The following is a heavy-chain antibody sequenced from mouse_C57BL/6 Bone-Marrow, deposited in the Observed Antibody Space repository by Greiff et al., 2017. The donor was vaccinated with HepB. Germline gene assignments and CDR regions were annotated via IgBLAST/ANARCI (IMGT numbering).Heavy chain of an antibody. Sequence: EVKVVESGPGLAKPSQTLSLTCSVTGYSITSDYWNWIRKFPGNKLEYMGYISYSGSTYYNPSLKSRISITRDTSKNQYYLQLNSVTTEDTATYYCARCPFYGYDGGGYAMDYWGQGTSVTVSS. D-gene: IGHD2-2*01. CDR3: ARCPFYGYDGGGYAMDY. CDR2: ISYSGST. J-gene: IGHJ4*01. V-gene: IGHV3-8*01. CDR1: GYSITSDY.